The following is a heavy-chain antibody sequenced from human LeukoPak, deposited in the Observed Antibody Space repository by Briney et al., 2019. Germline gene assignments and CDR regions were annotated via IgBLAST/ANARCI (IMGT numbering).Heavy chain of an antibody. CDR3: ARHYLRQRLAPYNWFGP. Sequence: SETLSLTCVVYGESFSAYVWSWIRQSPGKGLQWIGEINQSGTTNYNPSLKSRVTISADTSKNQVSLNVTSVTAADTAVYYCARHYLRQRLAPYNWFGPWGQGTRVTVSS. CDR2: INQSGTT. V-gene: IGHV4-34*01. J-gene: IGHJ5*02. CDR1: GESFSAYV. D-gene: IGHD6-25*01.